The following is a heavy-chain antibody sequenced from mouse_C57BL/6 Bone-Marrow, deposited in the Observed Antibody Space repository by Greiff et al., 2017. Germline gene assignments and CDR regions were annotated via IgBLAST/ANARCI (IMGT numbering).Heavy chain of an antibody. CDR1: GYAFTNYL. V-gene: IGHV1-54*01. CDR2: INPGSGGT. D-gene: IGHD1-1*01. CDR3: ARRGLFYYYFTD. Sequence: QVHVKQSGAELVRPGTSVKVSCKASGYAFTNYLIEWVKQRPGQGLEWIGVINPGSGGTNYNEKFKGKATLTADKSSSTAYMQLSSLTSEDSAVYFCARRGLFYYYFTDWGQGTTLTVSS. J-gene: IGHJ2*01.